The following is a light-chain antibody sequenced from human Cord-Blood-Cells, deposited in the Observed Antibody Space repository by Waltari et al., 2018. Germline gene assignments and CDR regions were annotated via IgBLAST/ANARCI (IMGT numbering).Light chain of an antibody. V-gene: IGLV3-21*03. CDR2: DDS. CDR1: NIGSKS. Sequence: SYVLTQPPSVSVAPGKTARITCGGNNIGSKSVHWYQQKPGQAPVLVVYDDSDRPSGIPGRFSGSNSGNTATLTISRVEAGGEADYYCQVWDSSSDHVVFGGGTKLTVL. CDR3: QVWDSSSDHVV. J-gene: IGLJ2*01.